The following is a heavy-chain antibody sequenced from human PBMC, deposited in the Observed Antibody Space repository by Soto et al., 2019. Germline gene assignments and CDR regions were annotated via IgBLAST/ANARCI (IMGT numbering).Heavy chain of an antibody. Sequence: QVTVKESGPVLVKPTETLTLTCTVSGFSLSNAGLGVSWIRQPPGKALEWLAHIFSNDEKSYSTSLKSRLTLAKDTSKSQVVLTITTLDPVDTATYYCASTYTTSWDWFDPWGQGTLVTVSS. CDR1: GFSLSNAGLG. CDR2: IFSNDEK. D-gene: IGHD2-2*01. CDR3: ASTYTTSWDWFDP. V-gene: IGHV2-26*04. J-gene: IGHJ5*02.